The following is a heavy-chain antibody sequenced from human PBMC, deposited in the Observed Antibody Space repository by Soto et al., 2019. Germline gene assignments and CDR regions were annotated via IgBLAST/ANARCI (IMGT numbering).Heavy chain of an antibody. J-gene: IGHJ4*02. CDR2: IKSKTGGGTT. CDR1: GVTFSNAW. Sequence: EVQLVESGGGVVKPGGSLRLSCAASGVTFSNAWMSWVRQAPGKGLEWVGRIKSKTGGGTTDYAAPVKGRFTISRDDSKNTLYLQMNSLKAEDAAVYYCTTLTVTSYYFDYWGQGTLVTVSS. D-gene: IGHD4-17*01. V-gene: IGHV3-15*01. CDR3: TTLTVTSYYFDY.